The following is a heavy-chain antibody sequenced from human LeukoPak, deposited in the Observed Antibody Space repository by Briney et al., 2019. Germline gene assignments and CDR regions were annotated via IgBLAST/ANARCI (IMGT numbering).Heavy chain of an antibody. D-gene: IGHD1-26*01. CDR1: GGSISSYY. J-gene: IGHJ5*02. CDR2: IYTSGST. CDR3: ARVSHWWGAKGGWFDP. V-gene: IGHV4-4*07. Sequence: SETLSLTCTVSGGSISSYYWSWIRQPAGKGLEWIGRIYTSGSTNYNPSLKSRVTMSVDTSKNQFSLKLSSVTAADTAVYYCARVSHWWGAKGGWFDPWGQGTLVTVSP.